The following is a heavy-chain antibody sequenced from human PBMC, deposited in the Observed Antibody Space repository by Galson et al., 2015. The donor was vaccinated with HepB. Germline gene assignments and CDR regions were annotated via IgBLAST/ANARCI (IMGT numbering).Heavy chain of an antibody. CDR1: GGTFSSYT. D-gene: IGHD6-13*01. Sequence: SVKVSCKASGGTFSSYTISWVRQAPGQGLEWMGRIIPILGIANYAQKFQGRVTITADKSTSTAYMELSSLRSEDTAVYYCARVKTLVAAAGFDYWGQGTLVTVSS. CDR3: ARVKTLVAAAGFDY. V-gene: IGHV1-69*02. J-gene: IGHJ4*02. CDR2: IIPILGIA.